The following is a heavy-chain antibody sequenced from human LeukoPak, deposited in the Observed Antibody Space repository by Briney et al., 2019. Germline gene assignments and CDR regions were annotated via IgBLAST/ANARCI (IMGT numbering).Heavy chain of an antibody. Sequence: GGSLRLSCAASGFTVSSNFMSWVRQAPGKGLEWVSVIYSGGTTYYADSVKGRFTISRDNSKNTLYLQMNSLRAEDTAVYYCARVEGAAYYFDYWGQGTLVTVSS. V-gene: IGHV3-53*01. D-gene: IGHD1-26*01. J-gene: IGHJ4*02. CDR3: ARVEGAAYYFDY. CDR2: IYSGGTT. CDR1: GFTVSSNF.